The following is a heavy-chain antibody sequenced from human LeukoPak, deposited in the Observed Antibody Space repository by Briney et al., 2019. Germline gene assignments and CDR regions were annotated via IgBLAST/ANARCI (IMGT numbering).Heavy chain of an antibody. Sequence: GGSLRLSCAASGFTFSSYGMHWVRQAPGKGLEWVAFIRYDGSNKYYADSVKGRFNISRDNSKNTLYLQMNSLRAEDTAVYYCANGPFGELTPPYYYYCYGMDVWGQGTTVTVSS. CDR1: GFTFSSYG. V-gene: IGHV3-30*02. J-gene: IGHJ6*02. CDR2: IRYDGSNK. D-gene: IGHD3-10*01. CDR3: ANGPFGELTPPYYYYCYGMDV.